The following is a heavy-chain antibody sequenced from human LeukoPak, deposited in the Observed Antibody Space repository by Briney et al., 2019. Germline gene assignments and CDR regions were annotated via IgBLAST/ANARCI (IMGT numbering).Heavy chain of an antibody. CDR3: ARSPGDHFDY. Sequence: SETLSLTCTVSGGSISSYYWSWIRQPPGKGLEWIGYIYYSGSTNYNPSLKSRVTISVDTSKNQFSLKLCSVTAADTAVYYCARSPGDHFDYWGQGTLVTVSS. CDR2: IYYSGST. V-gene: IGHV4-59*01. CDR1: GGSISSYY. D-gene: IGHD3-10*01. J-gene: IGHJ4*02.